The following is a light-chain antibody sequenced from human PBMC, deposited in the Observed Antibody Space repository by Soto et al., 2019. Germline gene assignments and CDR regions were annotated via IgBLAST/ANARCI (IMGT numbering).Light chain of an antibody. J-gene: IGLJ1*01. Sequence: QSVLTQPASVSGSPGQSITISCTGTSSDVGGFNYVSWYQQYPGKAPTLMIFQVSSRSSGVSNRFFGSKSGNTAPLTISGLQAEDEAEYYCSSYTSTSTFYVFGTGTKVTVL. CDR1: SSDVGGFNY. CDR2: QVS. CDR3: SSYTSTSTFYV. V-gene: IGLV2-14*01.